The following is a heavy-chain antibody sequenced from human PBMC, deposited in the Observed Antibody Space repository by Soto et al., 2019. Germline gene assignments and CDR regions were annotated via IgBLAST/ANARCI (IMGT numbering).Heavy chain of an antibody. V-gene: IGHV1-18*04. CDR2: ISAYNGNT. J-gene: IGHJ6*02. CDR3: ARVXNYYDSRGRYYYYGMDV. Sequence: GASVKISCKASGYTFTSYGISWVRQAPGQGLEWMGWISAYNGNTNYAQKLQGRVTMTTDTSTSTAYMELRSLRSDDTAVYYCARVXNYYDSRGRYYYYGMDVWGQGTTVTVSS. CDR1: GYTFTSYG. D-gene: IGHD3-22*01.